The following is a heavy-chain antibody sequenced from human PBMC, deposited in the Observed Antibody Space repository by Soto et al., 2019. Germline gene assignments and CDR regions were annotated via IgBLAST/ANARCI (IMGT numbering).Heavy chain of an antibody. V-gene: IGHV3-23*01. Sequence: EVQLLESGGGLVQPGGSLRLSCAASGFTFSSYAMSWVRQAPGKGLEWVSTIIGRGGSTYYADSVKGRFTISRDNSKNTLYLQMNSLRAEDTAISYCAKWAVGFDYWGQGTLVTVSS. J-gene: IGHJ4*02. CDR3: AKWAVGFDY. CDR1: GFTFSSYA. CDR2: IIGRGGST.